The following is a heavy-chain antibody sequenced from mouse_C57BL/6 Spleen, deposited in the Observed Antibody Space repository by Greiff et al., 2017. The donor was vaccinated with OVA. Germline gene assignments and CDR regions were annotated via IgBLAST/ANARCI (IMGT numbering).Heavy chain of an antibody. D-gene: IGHD2-4*01. V-gene: IGHV14-2*01. CDR3: APLYDYDWFAY. Sequence: VQLQQSGASLVKPVASFHLSFPSSFFTLPDSYMPWVPQRTEQGLAWIGRIDPEDGETKYAPKFQGKATITADTSSNTAYLQLSSLTSEDTAVYYCAPLYDYDWFAYWGQGTLVTVSA. CDR1: FFTLPDSY. J-gene: IGHJ3*01. CDR2: IDPEDGET.